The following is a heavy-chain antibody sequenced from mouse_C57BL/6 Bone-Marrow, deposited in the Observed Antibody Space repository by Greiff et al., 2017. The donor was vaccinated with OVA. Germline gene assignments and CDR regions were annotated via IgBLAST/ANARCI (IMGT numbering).Heavy chain of an antibody. Sequence: QVQLQQSGPELVKPGASVKISCKASGYAFSSSWMHWVKQRPGQGLEWIGRIYPGDGDTNYNGKFKGKATLTADKSSSTAYMQLSSLTSEDSAVYCCATDPYYYAMDYWGQGTSVTVSS. V-gene: IGHV1-82*01. CDR2: IYPGDGDT. CDR3: ATDPYYYAMDY. CDR1: GYAFSSSW. J-gene: IGHJ4*01.